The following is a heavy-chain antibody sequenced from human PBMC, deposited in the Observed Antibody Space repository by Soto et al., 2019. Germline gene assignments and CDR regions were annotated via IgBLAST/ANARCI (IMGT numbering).Heavy chain of an antibody. CDR3: ARTEGPMRVRSRWFDH. CDR2: TSNDGSNK. J-gene: IGHJ5*02. D-gene: IGHD3-10*01. Sequence: GGSLRLSCAGSGFTFRSFGMKWVRQAPGKGLEWVAFTSNDGSNKYYADSVKGRFTISRDNSKNTVYLQMNSLRAEDTAVYYCARTEGPMRVRSRWFDHWGQGTLVTVSS. V-gene: IGHV3-30-3*01. CDR1: GFTFRSFG.